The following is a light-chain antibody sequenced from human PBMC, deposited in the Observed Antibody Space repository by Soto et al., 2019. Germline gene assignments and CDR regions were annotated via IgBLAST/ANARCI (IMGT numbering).Light chain of an antibody. Sequence: SYELTQPPSVSVSPGQTAKITCSGAALATQYAFWYHVRPGQAPVLVIYKDTERPSGISERFSGSGSGTTVTLTIGGVQAEDEGDYYCQSADNSATYVFGTGTKATVL. CDR1: ALATQY. J-gene: IGLJ1*01. CDR2: KDT. CDR3: QSADNSATYV. V-gene: IGLV3-25*02.